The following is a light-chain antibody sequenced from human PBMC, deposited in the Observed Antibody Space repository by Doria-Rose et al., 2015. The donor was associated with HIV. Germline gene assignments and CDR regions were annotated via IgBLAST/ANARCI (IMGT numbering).Light chain of an antibody. CDR1: QSFSSTY. J-gene: IGKJ1*01. V-gene: IGKV3-20*01. CDR3: HQYGTSWT. CDR2: DGS. Sequence: TQSPGTLSLSPGERATLSCRASQSFSSTYLAWYQQKPGQAPSLLIYDGSTRATGIPDRFSASGSGTDYTLTINRLEPEDFALYYCHQYGTSWTFGQGTKVEI.